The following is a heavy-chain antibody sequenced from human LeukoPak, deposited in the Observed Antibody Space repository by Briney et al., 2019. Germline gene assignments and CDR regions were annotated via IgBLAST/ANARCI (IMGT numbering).Heavy chain of an antibody. J-gene: IGHJ6*02. CDR2: INSDGSST. Sequence: GGSRRLSCAASGFTFSSYWMHWVRQAPGKGLVWVSRINSDGSSTSYADSVKGRFTISRDNAKNTLYLQMNSLRAEDTAVYYCAREGYSSGWRYYYYGMDVWGQGTTVTVSS. CDR1: GFTFSSYW. CDR3: AREGYSSGWRYYYYGMDV. D-gene: IGHD6-19*01. V-gene: IGHV3-74*01.